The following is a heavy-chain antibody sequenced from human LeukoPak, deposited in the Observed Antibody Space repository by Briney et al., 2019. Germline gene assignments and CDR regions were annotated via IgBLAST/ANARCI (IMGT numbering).Heavy chain of an antibody. CDR1: GYTFTSYG. D-gene: IGHD3-3*01. CDR2: ISAYNGNT. J-gene: IGHJ4*02. Sequence: GASVKVSCKASGYTFTSYGISWVRQAPGQGLEWLGWISAYNGNTNYAQKLQGRVTMTTDTSTSTAYMELRSLRSDDTAVYYCARLKWGFGVVTTMAAFDYWGQGTLVTVSS. V-gene: IGHV1-18*01. CDR3: ARLKWGFGVVTTMAAFDY.